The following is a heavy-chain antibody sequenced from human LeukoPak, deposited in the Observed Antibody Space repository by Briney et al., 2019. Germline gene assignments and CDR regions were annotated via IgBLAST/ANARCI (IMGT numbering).Heavy chain of an antibody. CDR2: IYYSGTT. CDR1: GGPISSSSYF. D-gene: IGHD3-3*01. Sequence: SETLSLTCTVSGGPISSSSYFRRWIRQPPGKGLEWIGSIYYSGTTYYNPSLKSPVTISVNTSKIQFSLKLSSVAATDTAVYFCARLRFDFWSGYTHPYFDYWGQGTLVTVSS. V-gene: IGHV4-39*01. CDR3: ARLRFDFWSGYTHPYFDY. J-gene: IGHJ4*02.